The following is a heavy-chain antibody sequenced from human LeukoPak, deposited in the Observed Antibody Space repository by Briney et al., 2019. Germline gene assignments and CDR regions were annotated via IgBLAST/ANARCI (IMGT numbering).Heavy chain of an antibody. J-gene: IGHJ4*02. Sequence: PGGSLRLSCAASGFTFSSYEMNWVRQAPGKGLEWVSYISSSGSTIYYADSVKGRFTISRDNVKNSLYLQMNSLRAEDTAVYYCAGGLSVFDYWGQGTLVTVSS. D-gene: IGHD3-16*02. CDR2: ISSSGSTI. CDR3: AGGLSVFDY. CDR1: GFTFSSYE. V-gene: IGHV3-48*03.